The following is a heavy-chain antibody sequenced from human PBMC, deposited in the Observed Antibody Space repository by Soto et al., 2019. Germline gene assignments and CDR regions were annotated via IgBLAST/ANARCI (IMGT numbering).Heavy chain of an antibody. Sequence: GGSLRLSCAASGFTFSSYAMSWVRQAPGKGLEWVSAISGSGGSTYYADSVKGRFTISRDNSKNTLYLQMNSLRAEDTAVYYCAKEWVGDSSGYLLGPFDYWGQGTLVTVSS. J-gene: IGHJ4*02. CDR3: AKEWVGDSSGYLLGPFDY. CDR2: ISGSGGST. V-gene: IGHV3-23*01. CDR1: GFTFSSYA. D-gene: IGHD3-22*01.